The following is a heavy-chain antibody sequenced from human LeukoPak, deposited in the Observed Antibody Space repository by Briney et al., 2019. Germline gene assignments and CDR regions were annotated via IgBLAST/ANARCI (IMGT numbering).Heavy chain of an antibody. CDR3: ARDGDYDFWSGHYSYMDA. J-gene: IGHJ6*03. CDR1: GFTFSSYS. CDR2: ISSSSSTI. Sequence: GGSLRLSCAASGFTFSSYSMNWVRQAPWKGLEWVSYISSSSSTIYYADSVKGRFTISRDNAKNSLYLQMNSLRAEDTAVYYCARDGDYDFWSGHYSYMDAWGKGTAVTVSS. D-gene: IGHD3-3*01. V-gene: IGHV3-48*01.